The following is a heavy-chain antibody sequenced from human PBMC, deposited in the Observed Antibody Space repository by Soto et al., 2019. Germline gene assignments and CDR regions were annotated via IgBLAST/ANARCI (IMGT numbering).Heavy chain of an antibody. CDR2: ISAYTGNT. Sequence: QVHLVQSGPEVKKPGASVKVSCKASGYSFISYDITWVRQAPGQGLEWMGWISAYTGNTNYAQKFQGRVTMTTDTSTSTAYMELRRLRSDDTAVYYCARSGDSGWNYLDYWGQGTLVTVSS. D-gene: IGHD6-19*01. J-gene: IGHJ4*02. V-gene: IGHV1-18*01. CDR1: GYSFISYD. CDR3: ARSGDSGWNYLDY.